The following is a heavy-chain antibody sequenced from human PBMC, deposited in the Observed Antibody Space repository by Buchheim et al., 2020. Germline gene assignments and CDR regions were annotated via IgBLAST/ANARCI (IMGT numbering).Heavy chain of an antibody. Sequence: EVHLVESGGGSVQPGGSLRLSCAASGFTFTKYEMNWVRQAPGKGLEWVSYISTSGSDVYYSDSAKGRFTISSDNAQNSLYLQMNSLRAEDTAVYYCVRDRSAYDWGYWGHGTL. CDR2: ISTSGSDV. D-gene: IGHD5-12*01. V-gene: IGHV3-48*03. CDR1: GFTFTKYE. CDR3: VRDRSAYDWGY. J-gene: IGHJ4*01.